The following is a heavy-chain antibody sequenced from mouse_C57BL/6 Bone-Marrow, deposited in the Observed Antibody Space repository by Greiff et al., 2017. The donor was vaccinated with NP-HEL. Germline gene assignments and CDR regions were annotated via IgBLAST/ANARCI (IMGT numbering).Heavy chain of an antibody. J-gene: IGHJ3*01. CDR2: IHPNSGST. CDR1: GYTFTSYW. V-gene: IGHV1-64*01. D-gene: IGHD1-1*01. CDR3: AGDLLRRGPGFAD. Sequence: QVHVKQPGAELVKPGASVKLSCKASGYTFTSYWMHWVKQRPGQGLEWIGMIHPNSGSTNYNEKFKSKATLTVDKSSSTAYMQLSSLTSEDAAVYVCAGDLLRRGPGFADWGKGTLGTVSA.